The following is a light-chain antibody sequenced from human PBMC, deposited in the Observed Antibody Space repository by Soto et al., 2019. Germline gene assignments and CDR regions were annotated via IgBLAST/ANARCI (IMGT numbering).Light chain of an antibody. Sequence: EIVLTQSPDTLSLSPGERATLSCRASQSVGSSLAWYQQRPGQAPRLLIYDASNRATGIPARFSGSGSGTDFTLNISSLEPEDFAVYYCQKRSNWPPEVTFGPGTKVDIK. J-gene: IGKJ3*01. CDR3: QKRSNWPPEVT. V-gene: IGKV3-11*01. CDR1: QSVGSS. CDR2: DAS.